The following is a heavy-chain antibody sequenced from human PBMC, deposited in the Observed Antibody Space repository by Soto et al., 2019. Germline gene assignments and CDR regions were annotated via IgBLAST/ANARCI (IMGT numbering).Heavy chain of an antibody. CDR3: AHGSGCLFDY. CDR2: LYWDDDN. J-gene: IGHJ4*02. CDR1: GFSLSTRDVG. D-gene: IGHD6-19*01. Sequence: QITLKESGPTLVKPTQTLTLTCTFSGFSLSTRDVGVGWIRQPPGKALEWLALLYWDDDNRYSPSLRRRLTPTKDTSKNQVVLTMTNMDPVDTAAYYCAHGSGCLFDYWSPGTLVTVSS. V-gene: IGHV2-5*02.